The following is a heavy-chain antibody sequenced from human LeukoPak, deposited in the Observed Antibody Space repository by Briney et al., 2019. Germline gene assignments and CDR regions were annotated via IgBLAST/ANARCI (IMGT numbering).Heavy chain of an antibody. Sequence: GGSLRLSCAASGFTFSSYWMHWVRQAPGKGLVWVSRISSDGTSTSYADSVEGRFTISRDNAKNTLYLQMNSLRAEDTAVYHCTRVHYGDYVDYWGQGTLVTVSS. D-gene: IGHD4-17*01. CDR3: TRVHYGDYVDY. CDR1: GFTFSSYW. V-gene: IGHV3-74*01. J-gene: IGHJ4*02. CDR2: ISSDGTST.